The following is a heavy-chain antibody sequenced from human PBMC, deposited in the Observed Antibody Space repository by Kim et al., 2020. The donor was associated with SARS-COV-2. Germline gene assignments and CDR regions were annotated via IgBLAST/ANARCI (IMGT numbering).Heavy chain of an antibody. J-gene: IGHJ5*02. CDR1: GGSFSGYY. CDR3: AREVHPYYGSGRGP. V-gene: IGHV4-34*01. Sequence: SETLSLTCAVYGGSFSGYYWSWIRQPPGKGLEWIGEINHSGSTNYNPSLKSRVTISVDTSKNQFSLKLSSVTAADTAVYYCAREVHPYYGSGRGPWGQGTLVTVSS. CDR2: INHSGST. D-gene: IGHD3-10*01.